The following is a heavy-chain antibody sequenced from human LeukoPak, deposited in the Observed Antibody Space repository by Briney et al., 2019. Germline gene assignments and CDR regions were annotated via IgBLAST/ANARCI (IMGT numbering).Heavy chain of an antibody. J-gene: IGHJ4*02. D-gene: IGHD1-26*01. Sequence: EASVKVSCKASGYTFTGYYMHWVRQAPGQGLEWMGWINPNSGGTNYAQKFQGRVTMTRDTSISTAYMELSRLRSDDTAVYYCARDSGSYSEPAPDYWGQGTLVTVSS. CDR2: INPNSGGT. CDR3: ARDSGSYSEPAPDY. CDR1: GYTFTGYY. V-gene: IGHV1-2*02.